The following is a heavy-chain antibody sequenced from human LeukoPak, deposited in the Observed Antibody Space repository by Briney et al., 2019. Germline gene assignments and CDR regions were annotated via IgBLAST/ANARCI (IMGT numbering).Heavy chain of an antibody. J-gene: IGHJ4*02. CDR3: ARGGGSLSGY. V-gene: IGHV3-48*03. Sequence: GGSLRLSCAAPGFTFSSYEMNWVRQAPGKGLEWVSYISSSGGTTLYADSVKGRFTISRDNAKNSLYLQMNSLRAEDTAVYYCARGGGSLSGYWGQGTLVTVSS. D-gene: IGHD1-26*01. CDR2: ISSSGGTT. CDR1: GFTFSSYE.